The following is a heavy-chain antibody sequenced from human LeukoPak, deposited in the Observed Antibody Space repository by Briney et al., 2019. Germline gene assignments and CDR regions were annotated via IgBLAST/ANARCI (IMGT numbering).Heavy chain of an antibody. CDR3: ARGRPITPDY. J-gene: IGHJ4*02. CDR2: IYYSGST. Sequence: ASETLSLTCTVSGGSISSFYWSWIRQPPGKGLEWIGYIYYSGSTDYNPSLKSRLTMSMDTSKNQFSLKLSSVTAADTAVYYCARGRPITPDYWGQGTLVTVSS. V-gene: IGHV4-59*12. D-gene: IGHD3-10*01. CDR1: GGSISSFY.